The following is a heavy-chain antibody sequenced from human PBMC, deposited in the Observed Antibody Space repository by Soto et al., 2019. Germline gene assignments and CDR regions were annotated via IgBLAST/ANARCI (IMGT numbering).Heavy chain of an antibody. CDR2: VSGSGGST. CDR3: AKDILPNLSGSYPLDY. V-gene: IGHV3-23*01. CDR1: GFTFSSYA. Sequence: EVQLLESGGGLVQPGGSLRLSCAASGFTFSSYAMSWVRQAPGKGLEWVSAVSGSGGSTYYADSVKGRFTISRDNSKNTLYLQMNSLRAEDTAVYYCAKDILPNLSGSYPLDYWGQGTLVTVSS. J-gene: IGHJ4*02. D-gene: IGHD1-26*01.